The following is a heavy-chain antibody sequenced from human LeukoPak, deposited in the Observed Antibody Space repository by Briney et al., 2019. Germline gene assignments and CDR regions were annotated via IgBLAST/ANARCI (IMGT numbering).Heavy chain of an antibody. CDR2: ISWNSGSK. CDR3: AKDVSLGFCSGGTCSAHIDF. J-gene: IGHJ4*02. Sequence: GGSLRLSCAASGFTFDNYAMHWVRQAPGKGLEWVSGISWNSGSKVYVDSVKGRFTISRDNAKNSLYLQMDSLRPEDMAFYYCAKDVSLGFCSGGTCSAHIDFWGQGTLVTVSS. V-gene: IGHV3-9*03. CDR1: GFTFDNYA. D-gene: IGHD2-15*01.